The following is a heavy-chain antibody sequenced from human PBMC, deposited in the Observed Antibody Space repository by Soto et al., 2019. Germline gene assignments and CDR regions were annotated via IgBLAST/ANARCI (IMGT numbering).Heavy chain of an antibody. Sequence: PGGSLRLSCAASGFTFSSYWMSWVRQAPGKGLEWVANIKQDGSEKYYVDSVKGRFTISRDNAKNSLYLQMNSLRAEDTAVYYSARPRAIYSIFGVVIDEFDYWGQGTLVTVSS. V-gene: IGHV3-7*01. CDR2: IKQDGSEK. CDR3: ARPRAIYSIFGVVIDEFDY. J-gene: IGHJ4*02. D-gene: IGHD3-3*01. CDR1: GFTFSSYW.